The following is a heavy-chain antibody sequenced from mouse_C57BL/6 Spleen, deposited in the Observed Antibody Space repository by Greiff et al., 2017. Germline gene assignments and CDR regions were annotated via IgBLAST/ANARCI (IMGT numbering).Heavy chain of an antibody. D-gene: IGHD3-2*02. Sequence: EVQVVESGGGLVKPGGSLKLSCAASGFTFSSYAMSWVRQTPEKRLEWVATISDGGSYTYYPDNVKGRFTISRDNAKNNLYLQMSHLKSEDTAMYYCATDEGSGYLYAMDYWGQGTSVTVSS. CDR1: GFTFSSYA. V-gene: IGHV5-4*01. CDR2: ISDGGSYT. CDR3: ATDEGSGYLYAMDY. J-gene: IGHJ4*01.